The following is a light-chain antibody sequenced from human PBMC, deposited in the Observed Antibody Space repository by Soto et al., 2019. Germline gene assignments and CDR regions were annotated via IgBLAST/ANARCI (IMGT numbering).Light chain of an antibody. CDR2: DVT. Sequence: QSALTQPPSASGSPGQSVTISCTGTSSDVGGYDYVSWYEQYPRKAPKLMIYDVTKRPSGVPDRFSGSNSGNTASLTVSGLHAEDEAYFYCSSFARGDNPYLLFGGGTQLTVL. CDR1: SSDVGGYDY. J-gene: IGLJ7*01. CDR3: SSFARGDNPYLL. V-gene: IGLV2-8*01.